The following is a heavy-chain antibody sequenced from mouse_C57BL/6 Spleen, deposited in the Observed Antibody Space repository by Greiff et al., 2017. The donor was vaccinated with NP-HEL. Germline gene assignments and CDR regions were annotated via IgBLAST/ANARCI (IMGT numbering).Heavy chain of an antibody. CDR3: ARSDSNFAWFAY. CDR1: GYTFTSYD. D-gene: IGHD2-5*01. CDR2: IYPRGGST. V-gene: IGHV1-85*01. J-gene: IGHJ3*01. Sequence: VQLQQSGPELVKPGASVKLSCKASGYTFTSYDINWVKQRPGQGLEWIGWIYPRGGSTKYNEKFKGKATLTVDTSSSTAYMVIHSLTSDDSSVYFCARSDSNFAWFAYWGQGTLVTVSA.